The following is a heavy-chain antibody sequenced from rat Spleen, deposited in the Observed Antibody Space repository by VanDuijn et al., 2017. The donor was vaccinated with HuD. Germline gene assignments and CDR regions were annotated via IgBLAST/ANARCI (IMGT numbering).Heavy chain of an antibody. CDR1: GFTFSSFP. J-gene: IGHJ2*01. V-gene: IGHV5-46*01. CDR3: TRRDDTYYYFDY. D-gene: IGHD2-5*01. Sequence: EVQLVESGGGLVQPGRSVELSCAASGFTFSSFPLAWVRQAPTKGLEWVATIRTNGDITYYRDAVRGRFTISRHNARNTLSLQMNSLRSEETATYYCTRRDDTYYYFDYWGQGVMVTVSS. CDR2: IRTNGDIT.